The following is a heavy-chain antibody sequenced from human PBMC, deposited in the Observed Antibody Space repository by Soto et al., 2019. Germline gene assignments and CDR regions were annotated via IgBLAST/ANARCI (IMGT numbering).Heavy chain of an antibody. V-gene: IGHV1-18*01. CDR2: INVYNGNT. Sequence: VSVKVSCKASGYTFTNYGISWVRQAPGQGLGWMGWINVYNGNTKYAQKVQGRVTMTTDTSTSTAYMELRSLRSDDTAVYYCARGVGSGSYYNQYNWFDPWGQGTLVTVSS. J-gene: IGHJ5*02. CDR3: ARGVGSGSYYNQYNWFDP. CDR1: GYTFTNYG. D-gene: IGHD3-10*01.